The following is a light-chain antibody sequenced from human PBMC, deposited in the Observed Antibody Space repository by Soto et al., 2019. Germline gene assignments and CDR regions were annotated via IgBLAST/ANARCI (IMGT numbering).Light chain of an antibody. CDR2: CAS. Sequence: ETVMTQSPATLSVSPGERATLSCRASQSVSSKLAWYQQKVGQSPRLLIYCASTRATGVPSRFSGSGSGTEFTLTISSLQSEDFAVYYCQQSNSCPFTFGAGTKVDIK. V-gene: IGKV3-15*01. CDR3: QQSNSCPFT. CDR1: QSVSSK. J-gene: IGKJ3*01.